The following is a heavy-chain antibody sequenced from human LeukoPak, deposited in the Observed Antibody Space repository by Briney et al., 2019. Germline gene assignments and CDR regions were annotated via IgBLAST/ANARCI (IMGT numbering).Heavy chain of an antibody. J-gene: IGHJ4*02. Sequence: GGSLRLSCAASGFTFSSYSMNWVRQAPGKGLEWVSSISSSSSYIYYADSVKGRFTISRDNAKNSLYLQMNSLRAEDTAVYYCARVSLPRAAAGNFDYWGQGTLVTVSS. CDR1: GFTFSSYS. CDR2: ISSSSSYI. D-gene: IGHD6-13*01. CDR3: ARVSLPRAAAGNFDY. V-gene: IGHV3-21*01.